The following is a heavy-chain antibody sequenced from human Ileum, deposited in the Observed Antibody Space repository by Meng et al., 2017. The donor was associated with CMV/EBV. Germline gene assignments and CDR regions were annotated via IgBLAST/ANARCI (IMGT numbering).Heavy chain of an antibody. CDR2: IFVSGST. Sequence: QLRLQESGPGVLMPPEALSSPCTASGGALGTDYWNWIRQPAGKGLEWLVRIFVSGSTTYNPSLESRLTMSVESSNNKFSLRLTTVTAADTAVYYCARDYCNGGSCYRFFDLWGRGTLVTVSS. CDR3: ARDYCNGGSCYRFFDL. V-gene: IGHV4-4*07. J-gene: IGHJ2*01. D-gene: IGHD2-15*01. CDR1: GGALGTDY.